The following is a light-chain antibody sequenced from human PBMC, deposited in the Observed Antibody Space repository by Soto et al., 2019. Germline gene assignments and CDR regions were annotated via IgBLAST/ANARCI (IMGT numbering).Light chain of an antibody. CDR2: GAS. Sequence: DIVLTQSPGTLSLSPGERATLSCRAIQSVGSTTLAWYQQKPGQAPRLLIYGASSRATGSPDRFSGSGAGTDFTLTISRLEPEDFAVYYCQQYGSSPWTFGQGTKVEIK. J-gene: IGKJ1*01. CDR3: QQYGSSPWT. CDR1: QSVGSTT. V-gene: IGKV3-20*01.